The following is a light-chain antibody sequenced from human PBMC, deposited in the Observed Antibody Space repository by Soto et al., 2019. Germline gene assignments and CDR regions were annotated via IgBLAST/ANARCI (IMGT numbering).Light chain of an antibody. CDR3: QQGDSFPFT. CDR1: QDISTW. Sequence: DIQMTQSPSSVSASVGDRVTITCRASQDISTWVAWYQQKPGKAPKLLISAASTLQSGVPRRFSGSGSGTDFTLIISSLQPEDFPTYFCQQGDSFPFTFGGGTKVQIK. V-gene: IGKV1-12*01. CDR2: AAS. J-gene: IGKJ4*01.